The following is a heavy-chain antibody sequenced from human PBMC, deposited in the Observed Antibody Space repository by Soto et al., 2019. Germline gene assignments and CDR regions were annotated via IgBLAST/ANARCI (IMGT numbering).Heavy chain of an antibody. CDR3: TRDIVGSGSY. Sequence: EVQLVESGGGLVQPGGSLRLSCAASGFTFRSYWMHWVRQAPGMGLVWVSRINEDGSHINYADSVKGRFTISRDNAKNTLYLQMDSLRAEDTAVYYCTRDIVGSGSYWGQGTLVTVSS. J-gene: IGHJ4*02. CDR1: GFTFRSYW. CDR2: INEDGSHI. V-gene: IGHV3-74*01. D-gene: IGHD3-10*01.